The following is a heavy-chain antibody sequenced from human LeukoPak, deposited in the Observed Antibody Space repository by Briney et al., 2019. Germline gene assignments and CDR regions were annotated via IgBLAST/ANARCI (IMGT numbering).Heavy chain of an antibody. CDR2: IDPNSGGT. Sequence: ASVKVSCKASGGSTFTCYYMHWVRPAPGQGLEWMGWIDPNSGGTNSAQKFQGRVTMTRDTSISTAYMELSRLRSDDTAVYYCARGIQYYYDSSGYYYFDYWGQGTLVTVSS. J-gene: IGHJ4*02. CDR1: GGSTFTCYY. CDR3: ARGIQYYYDSSGYYYFDY. V-gene: IGHV1-2*02. D-gene: IGHD3-22*01.